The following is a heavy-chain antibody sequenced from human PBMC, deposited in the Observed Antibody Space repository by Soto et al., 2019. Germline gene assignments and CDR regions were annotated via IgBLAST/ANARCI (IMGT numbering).Heavy chain of an antibody. CDR3: AREYRKIGYCSSTSCPPGFDP. CDR2: IYHSGST. V-gene: IGHV4-38-2*02. D-gene: IGHD2-2*01. CDR1: GYSISSGYY. J-gene: IGHJ5*02. Sequence: KTSETLSLTCAVSGYSISSGYYWGWIRQPPGKGLEWIGSIYHSGSTYYNPSLKSRVTISVDTSKNQFSLKLSSVTAADTAVYYCAREYRKIGYCSSTSCPPGFDPWGQGTLVTVSS.